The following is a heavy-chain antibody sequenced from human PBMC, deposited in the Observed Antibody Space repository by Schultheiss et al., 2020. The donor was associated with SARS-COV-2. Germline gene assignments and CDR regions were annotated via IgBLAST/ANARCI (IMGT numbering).Heavy chain of an antibody. V-gene: IGHV4-61*02. CDR1: GGSISSSSYY. CDR2: IYSSGST. Sequence: SETLSLTCTVSGGSISSSSYYWSWIRQPAGKGLEWIGRIYSSGSTNYDPSLKSRVTMSVDTSKNQFSLKLSSVTAADTAVYYCARGGLGTVDQWGQGTLVTVSS. J-gene: IGHJ4*02. D-gene: IGHD7-27*01. CDR3: ARGGLGTVDQ.